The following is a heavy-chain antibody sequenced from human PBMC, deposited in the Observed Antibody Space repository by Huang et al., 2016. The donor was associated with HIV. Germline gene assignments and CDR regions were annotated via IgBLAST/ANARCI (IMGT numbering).Heavy chain of an antibody. Sequence: EVQLLESGGDLVQPGGSLRLSCAASGFTFSIYAITWVRQAPGKGLDWFSTMRVGDGKAYYADSVKGRFTISRDNSKNTLYLQIHSRGAEDTAIYYCAKGRTTVAKAFDYWGQGTLVTVSS. J-gene: IGHJ4*02. CDR1: GFTFSIYA. CDR2: MRVGDGKA. CDR3: AKGRTTVAKAFDY. D-gene: IGHD4-17*01. V-gene: IGHV3-23*01.